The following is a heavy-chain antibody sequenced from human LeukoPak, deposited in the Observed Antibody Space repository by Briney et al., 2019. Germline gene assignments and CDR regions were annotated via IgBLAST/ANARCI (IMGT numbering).Heavy chain of an antibody. J-gene: IGHJ4*02. V-gene: IGHV4-59*01. CDR2: IYYSGST. D-gene: IGHD2-15*01. Sequence: PSETLSLTCTVSDGSISSYYWSWIRQPPGKGLEWIGYIYYSGSTNYNPSLKSRVTISVDTSKNQFSLKLSSVTAADTAVYYCARGYCSGGSCVDYWGQGTLVTVSS. CDR3: ARGYCSGGSCVDY. CDR1: DGSISSYY.